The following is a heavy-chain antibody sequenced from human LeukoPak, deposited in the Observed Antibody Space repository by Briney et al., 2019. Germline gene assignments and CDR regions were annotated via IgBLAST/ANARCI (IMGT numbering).Heavy chain of an antibody. D-gene: IGHD2-2*01. CDR3: VKDRCDRTTCPEV. CDR2: ISGSGGST. V-gene: IGHV3-23*01. CDR1: GGSISSSSYY. Sequence: ETLSLTCTVSGGSISSSSYYWGWIRQPPGEGLEWVSGISGSGGSTYYTDSVKGRFTISRDNSKNTLHLQMSSLRAEDTALYYCVKDRCDRTTCPEVWGQGTLVTVSS. J-gene: IGHJ4*02.